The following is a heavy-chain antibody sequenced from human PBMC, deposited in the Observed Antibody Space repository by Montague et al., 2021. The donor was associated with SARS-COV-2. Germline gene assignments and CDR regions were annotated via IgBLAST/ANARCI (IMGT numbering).Heavy chain of an antibody. CDR2: ISDSGST. J-gene: IGHJ4*02. Sequence: SDTLSLTCTVSGGSISSFYWSWFRQPPGKGLEWIGYISDSGSTNYNPSLTSRVTMSVDTSKNQFSLKVNSVTAADTAVYYCARHYSATLPAVYWGQGTLVTVSS. V-gene: IGHV4-59*08. D-gene: IGHD2-15*01. CDR1: GGSISSFY. CDR3: ARHYSATLPAVY.